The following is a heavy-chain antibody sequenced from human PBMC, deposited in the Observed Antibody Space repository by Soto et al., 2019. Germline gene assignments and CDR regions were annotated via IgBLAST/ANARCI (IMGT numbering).Heavy chain of an antibody. CDR1: GGTFSSYT. J-gene: IGHJ6*02. CDR3: ASEYYYDSSGYYGDYYGMDV. CDR2: IIPILGIA. Sequence: QVQLVQSGAEVKKPGSSVKVSCKASGGTFSSYTISWVRQAPGQGLEWMGRIIPILGIANYAQKFQGRVTITADKSXXTXYXXLSSLRSEDTAVYYCASEYYYDSSGYYGDYYGMDVWGQGTTVTVSS. D-gene: IGHD3-22*01. V-gene: IGHV1-69*02.